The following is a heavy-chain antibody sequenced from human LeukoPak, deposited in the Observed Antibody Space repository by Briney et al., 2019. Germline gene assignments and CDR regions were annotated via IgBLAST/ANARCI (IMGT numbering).Heavy chain of an antibody. CDR1: GYTFTTYY. CDR2: INPTGAST. CDR3: TGGRESDCSSPSCHYDWFHP. V-gene: IGHV1-46*01. D-gene: IGHD2-2*01. J-gene: IGHJ5*02. Sequence: ASVKVSCKASGYTFTTYYIHWVRQAPGQGLEWLGLINPTGASTVFAQKFQDRVTMTRDTSTSTVYMELSSLTSKDTAVYYCTGGRESDCSSPSCHYDWFHPWGQGTLVTVSS.